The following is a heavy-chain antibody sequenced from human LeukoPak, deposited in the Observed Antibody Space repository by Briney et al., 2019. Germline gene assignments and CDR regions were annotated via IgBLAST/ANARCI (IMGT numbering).Heavy chain of an antibody. CDR1: AFTFSSYG. CDR2: ISYDGTNK. D-gene: IGHD2-15*01. Sequence: PGGSLRLSRAASAFTFSSYGMHWVRQAPGKGLEWVAVISYDGTNKYYAYSVKGRFTISRDNSKNTLYLQMNSLRAEDTAVYYCATVAAPVDDYWGQGTLVTVSS. J-gene: IGHJ4*02. V-gene: IGHV3-30*03. CDR3: ATVAAPVDDY.